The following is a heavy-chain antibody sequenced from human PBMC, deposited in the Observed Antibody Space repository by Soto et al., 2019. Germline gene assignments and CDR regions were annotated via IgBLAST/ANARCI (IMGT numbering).Heavy chain of an antibody. CDR1: GFTFSSYW. CDR2: INSDGSST. D-gene: IGHD4-17*01. J-gene: IGHJ4*02. CDR3: ASHYTVTKEVPTIDY. V-gene: IGHV3-74*01. Sequence: HPGGSLRLSCAASGFTFSSYWMHWVRQAPGKGLVWVSRINSDGSSTSYADSVKGRFTISRDNAKNTLYLQMNSLRAEDTAVYYCASHYTVTKEVPTIDYWGQGTLVTVSS.